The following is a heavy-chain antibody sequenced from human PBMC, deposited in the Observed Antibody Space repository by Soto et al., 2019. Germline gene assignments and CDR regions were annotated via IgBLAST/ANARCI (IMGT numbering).Heavy chain of an antibody. V-gene: IGHV3-48*03. CDR2: ISSSGSTI. D-gene: IGHD6-19*01. J-gene: IGHJ4*02. Sequence: PGGSLRLSCAASGFTFSSYEMNWVRQAPGKGLEWVSYISSSGSTIYYADSVKGRFTISRDNAKNSLYLQMNSLRAEDTAVYYCARDLHSSGWWFYFDYWGQGTLVTVSS. CDR3: ARDLHSSGWWFYFDY. CDR1: GFTFSSYE.